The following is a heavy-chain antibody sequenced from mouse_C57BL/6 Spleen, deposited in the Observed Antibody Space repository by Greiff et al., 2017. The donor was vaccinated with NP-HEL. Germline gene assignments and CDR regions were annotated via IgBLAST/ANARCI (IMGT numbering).Heavy chain of an antibody. CDR1: GFTFSSYA. CDR2: ISSGGDYI. J-gene: IGHJ4*01. Sequence: EVMLVESGEGLVKPGGSLKLSCAASGFTFSSYAMSWVRQTPEKRLEWVAYISSGGDYIYYADTVKGRFTISRDNARNTLYLQMSSLKSEDTAMYYCTREGYGNYYYYAMDYWGQGTSVTVSS. D-gene: IGHD2-1*01. CDR3: TREGYGNYYYYAMDY. V-gene: IGHV5-9-1*02.